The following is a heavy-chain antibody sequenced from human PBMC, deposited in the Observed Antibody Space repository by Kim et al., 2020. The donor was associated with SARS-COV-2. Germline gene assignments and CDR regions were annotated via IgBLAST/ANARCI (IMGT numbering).Heavy chain of an antibody. J-gene: IGHJ4*02. CDR2: ISSSGGST. CDR1: GFTFSSYA. CDR3: ARETAPPNCDC. D-gene: IGHD2-21*02. Sequence: GGSLRLSCAASGFTFSSYAMSWVRQAPGKGLEWVSAISSSGGSTYYADSVKGRFTISRDNSRNTLYLQMNSLRAEDTAVYYCARETAPPNCDCWGQGTLVTDSS. V-gene: IGHV3-23*01.